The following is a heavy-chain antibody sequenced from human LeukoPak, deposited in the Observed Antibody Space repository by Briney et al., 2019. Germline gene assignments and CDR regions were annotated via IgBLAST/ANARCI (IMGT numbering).Heavy chain of an antibody. CDR3: AKYASGSLVL. J-gene: IGHJ4*02. V-gene: IGHV4-4*07. CDR2: IYNTGST. D-gene: IGHD3-10*01. Sequence: PSETLSLTCTVSGESIISSYFWSWIRQPAGKGLEWIGRIYNTGSTGFNPSLKSRVTMSVDTSKNQFSLKLSSVTAADTAVYYCAKYASGSLVLWGQGTLVTVSS. CDR1: GESIISSYF.